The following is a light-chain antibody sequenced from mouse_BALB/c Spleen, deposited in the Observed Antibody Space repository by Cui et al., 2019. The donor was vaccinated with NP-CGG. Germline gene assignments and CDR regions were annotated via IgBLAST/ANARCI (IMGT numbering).Light chain of an antibody. CDR1: TEAFTTNNY. V-gene: IGLV1*01. Sequence: QTVVTQESALTTSPGETVTLTCRSSTEAFTTNNYPNWVQEKPDHLFTGLIGDTYNRAPGVPARFSGSLIGDKADLTITGAQTEDEAIYFCALWYSNHWVFGGGTKLTVL. CDR2: DTY. J-gene: IGLJ1*01. CDR3: ALWYSNHWV.